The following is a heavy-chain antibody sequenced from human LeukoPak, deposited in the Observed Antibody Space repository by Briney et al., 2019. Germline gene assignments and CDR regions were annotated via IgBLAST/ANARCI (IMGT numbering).Heavy chain of an antibody. Sequence: GGSLRLSCAASGFIFSSYAMNWVRQAPGKGLEWVSGITGSGGSTYYADSVKGRFTISRDNSKNTLYLQMNSLRAEDTAVYYCAKDLMRQWLSPYYYGMDVWGQGTTVTVSS. V-gene: IGHV3-23*01. J-gene: IGHJ6*02. D-gene: IGHD6-19*01. CDR2: ITGSGGST. CDR3: AKDLMRQWLSPYYYGMDV. CDR1: GFIFSSYA.